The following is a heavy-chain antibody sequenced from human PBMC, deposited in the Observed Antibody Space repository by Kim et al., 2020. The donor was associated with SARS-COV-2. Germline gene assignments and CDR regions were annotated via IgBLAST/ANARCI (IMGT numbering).Heavy chain of an antibody. J-gene: IGHJ5*02. Sequence: SETLSLTCTVSGGSISSNSFYWVWIRQPPGRRLEWIVTIYYSGTTYYNSSLKSRVTISIDTSKNEFSLKVTSVTAADTAVYYCERASWLTHKGNWFDPWAQGTLVTVSS. CDR1: GGSISSNSFY. V-gene: IGHV4-39*07. CDR2: IYYSGTT. CDR3: ERASWLTHKGNWFDP. D-gene: IGHD6-19*01.